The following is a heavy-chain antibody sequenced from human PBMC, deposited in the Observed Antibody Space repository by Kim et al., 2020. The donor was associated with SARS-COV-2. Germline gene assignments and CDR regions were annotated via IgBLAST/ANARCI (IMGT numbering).Heavy chain of an antibody. Sequence: SETLSLTCTISGGSVVSGSYYWNWIRQPPGKGLEWIGYIYNTGSTNYNPSLKSRVTISQDTSKNQFSLKLNSVTAADTAVYYCARGSIADRAFDYWAREP. CDR1: GGSVVSGSYY. D-gene: IGHD6-6*01. CDR3: ARGSIADRAFDY. CDR2: IYNTGST. V-gene: IGHV4-61*01. J-gene: IGHJ4*02.